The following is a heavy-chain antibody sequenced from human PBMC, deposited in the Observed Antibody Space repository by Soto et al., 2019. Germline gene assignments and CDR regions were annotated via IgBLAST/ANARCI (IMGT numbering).Heavy chain of an antibody. CDR1: GGTFSSYA. D-gene: IGHD5-18*01. CDR2: IIPIFGTA. V-gene: IGHV1-69*13. CDR3: ARFLSSYGFGPGPVYYSGMAV. J-gene: IGHJ6*02. Sequence: SVKVSCKASGGTFSSYAISWVRQAPGQGLEWMGGIIPIFGTANYAQKFQGRVTITADESTSTAYMELSSLRSEDTAVYYCARFLSSYGFGPGPVYYSGMAVWGQGTTVPVSS.